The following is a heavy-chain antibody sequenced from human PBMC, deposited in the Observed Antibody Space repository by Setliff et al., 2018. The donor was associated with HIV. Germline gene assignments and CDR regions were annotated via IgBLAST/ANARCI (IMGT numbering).Heavy chain of an antibody. D-gene: IGHD3-3*01. CDR1: GLTLGDYG. Sequence: GGSLRLSCAASGLTLGDYGMSWVRQAPGKGLEWVSTIYSGGSTYHADSVKGRFTLSRDTSKNTLFLQMNSLRPEDAAVYYCARVRLYNTALDYWGQGTLVTVSS. CDR3: ARVRLYNTALDY. J-gene: IGHJ4*02. V-gene: IGHV3-NL1*01. CDR2: IYSGGST.